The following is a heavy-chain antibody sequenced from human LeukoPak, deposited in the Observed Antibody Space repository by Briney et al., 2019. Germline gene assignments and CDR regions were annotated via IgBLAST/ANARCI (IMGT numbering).Heavy chain of an antibody. CDR1: GGSISNYY. CDR3: ASSKTNGDSSGWYAWFDP. D-gene: IGHD6-19*01. Sequence: KTSETLSLTCTVSGGSISNYYWSWIRQPPGKGLEWIGYIYYRGYTNYNPSLKSRVTISVDTSKNQFSLKLSSVTAADTAVYYCASSKTNGDSSGWYAWFDPWGQGTLVTVSS. V-gene: IGHV4-59*01. CDR2: IYYRGYT. J-gene: IGHJ5*02.